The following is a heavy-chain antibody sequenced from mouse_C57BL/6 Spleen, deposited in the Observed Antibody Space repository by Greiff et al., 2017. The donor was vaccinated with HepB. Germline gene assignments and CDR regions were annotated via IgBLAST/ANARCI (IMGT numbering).Heavy chain of an antibody. J-gene: IGHJ4*01. V-gene: IGHV1-82*01. D-gene: IGHD3-2*02. CDR2: IYPGDGDT. Sequence: QVQLQQSGPELVKPGASVKISCKASGYAFSSSWMNWVKQRPGKGLEWIGRIYPGDGDTNYNGKFKGKATLTADKSSSTAYMQLSSLTSEDSAVYFCARSDSSGIYYYAMDYWGQGTSVTVSS. CDR1: GYAFSSSW. CDR3: ARSDSSGIYYYAMDY.